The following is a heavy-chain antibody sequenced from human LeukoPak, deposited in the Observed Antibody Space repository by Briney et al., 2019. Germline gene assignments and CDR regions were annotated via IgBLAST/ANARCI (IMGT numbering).Heavy chain of an antibody. D-gene: IGHD1-26*01. CDR3: ARDKAPGEGATFGCFDY. J-gene: IGHJ4*02. CDR1: GYTFTSYY. CDR2: INPSGGST. V-gene: IGHV1-46*01. Sequence: ASVKVSCKASGYTFTSYYMHWVRQAPGQGLEWMGIINPSGGSTSYAQKFQGRVTMTRDMSTSTVYMELSSLRSEDTAVYYCARDKAPGEGATFGCFDYWGQGTLVTVSS.